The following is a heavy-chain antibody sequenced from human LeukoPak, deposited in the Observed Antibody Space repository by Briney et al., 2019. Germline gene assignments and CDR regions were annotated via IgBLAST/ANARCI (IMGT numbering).Heavy chain of an antibody. CDR3: ARDDYGDHAPFDY. J-gene: IGHJ4*02. CDR2: IYYSGST. CDR1: GGSISSYY. D-gene: IGHD4-17*01. V-gene: IGHV4-59*12. Sequence: SETLSLTCTVSGGSISSYYWSWIRQPPGKGLEWIGYIYYSGSTNYNPSLKSRVTISVDTSKNQFSLKLSSVTAADTAVYYCARDDYGDHAPFDYWGQGTLVTVSS.